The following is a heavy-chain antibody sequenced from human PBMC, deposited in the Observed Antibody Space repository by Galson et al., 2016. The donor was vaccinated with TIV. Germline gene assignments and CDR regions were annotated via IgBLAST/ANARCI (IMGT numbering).Heavy chain of an antibody. CDR2: INAGNGDT. Sequence: SVKVSCKGSGYSFTDYYIHWVRQAPGHGLEWMGCINAGNGDTKYSQKFQGRVTISRDTSASTAYMELSSLTSEDTAMYYCARGATSDWPFDYWGQATLVTVSS. D-gene: IGHD6-19*01. CDR1: GYSFTDYY. V-gene: IGHV1/OR15-3*02. J-gene: IGHJ4*02. CDR3: ARGATSDWPFDY.